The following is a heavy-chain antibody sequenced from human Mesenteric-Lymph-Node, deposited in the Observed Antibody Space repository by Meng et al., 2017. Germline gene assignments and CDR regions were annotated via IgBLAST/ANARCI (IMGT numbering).Heavy chain of an antibody. J-gene: IGHJ6*02. CDR3: ARDASNYDILTGVYYYYGMDV. Sequence: GGSLRLSCAASGFTFSSYAMHWVRQAPGKGLEWVAVISYDGSNKYYADSVKGRFTISRDNSKNTLYLQMNSLRAEDTAVYYCARDASNYDILTGVYYYYGMDVWGQGTTVTVSS. D-gene: IGHD3-9*01. CDR1: GFTFSSYA. CDR2: ISYDGSNK. V-gene: IGHV3-30*04.